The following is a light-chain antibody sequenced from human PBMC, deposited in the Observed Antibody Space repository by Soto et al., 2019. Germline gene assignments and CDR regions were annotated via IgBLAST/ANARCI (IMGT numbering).Light chain of an antibody. J-gene: IGLJ3*02. CDR3: CSYAGSRV. CDR1: SSDVGSYNL. V-gene: IGLV2-23*01. Sequence: QSVLTQPASVSGSPGQSITISCTGTSSDVGSYNLVSWYQQHPGKAPKLMIYEGSKRPSGVSNRFSGSKSGNTASLTISGLQAADEADYYCCSYAGSRVFGGGTKLTVL. CDR2: EGS.